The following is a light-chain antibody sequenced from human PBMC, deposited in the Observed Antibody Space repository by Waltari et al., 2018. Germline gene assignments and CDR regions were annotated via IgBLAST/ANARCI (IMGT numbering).Light chain of an antibody. V-gene: IGLV2-23*01. CDR3: CSYAGSSTYV. Sequence: QSALTQPASVSGSPGQSITISCPGTRSDVASYNLVSWYQQHPGKAPKLMIYEGSKRPSGVSNRFSGSKSGNTASLTISGLQAEDEADYYCCSYAGSSTYVFGTGTKVTVL. J-gene: IGLJ1*01. CDR2: EGS. CDR1: RSDVASYNL.